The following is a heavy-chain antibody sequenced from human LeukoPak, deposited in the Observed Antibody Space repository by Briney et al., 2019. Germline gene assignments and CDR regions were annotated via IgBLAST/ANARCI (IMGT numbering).Heavy chain of an antibody. D-gene: IGHD2-21*01. V-gene: IGHV3-7*01. Sequence: GGSLRLSCAASGFTFSDYWMIWVRQAPGKGLEWVADIKHDGSDKYFVDSVKGRFTISRDNAKNSLHLQLNSLRAEDTAVYYCARLYCGGATCYSYYMDVWGKGTTVTVSS. CDR3: ARLYCGGATCYSYYMDV. J-gene: IGHJ6*03. CDR1: GFTFSDYW. CDR2: IKHDGSDK.